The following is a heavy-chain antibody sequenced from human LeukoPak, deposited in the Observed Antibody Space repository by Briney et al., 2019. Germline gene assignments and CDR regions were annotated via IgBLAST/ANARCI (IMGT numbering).Heavy chain of an antibody. V-gene: IGHV3-7*01. D-gene: IGHD5-12*01. J-gene: IGHJ4*02. Sequence: TGGSLRLFCTASGFAFSDYWMTWLRQATGKGLEWVAHINQDGSKEHYMDSVKARFTISRDNAKNSLSLQMNSLRAEDTAVYYCVRDGGVSGYDLLDYWGQGTLVTVSS. CDR2: INQDGSKE. CDR3: VRDGGVSGYDLLDY. CDR1: GFAFSDYW.